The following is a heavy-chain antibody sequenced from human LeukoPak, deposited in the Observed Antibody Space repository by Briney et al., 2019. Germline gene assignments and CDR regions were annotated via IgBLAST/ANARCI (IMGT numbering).Heavy chain of an antibody. J-gene: IGHJ4*02. CDR1: GFTFSSYS. CDR3: ASITPTGTTDY. Sequence: PGGSLRLSCAASGFTFSSYSMNWVRQAPGKGLEWASSISSSSSYIYYADSVKGRFTISRDNAKNSLYLQMNSLRAEDTAVYYCASITPTGTTDYWGQGTLVTVSS. CDR2: ISSSSSYI. D-gene: IGHD1-1*01. V-gene: IGHV3-21*01.